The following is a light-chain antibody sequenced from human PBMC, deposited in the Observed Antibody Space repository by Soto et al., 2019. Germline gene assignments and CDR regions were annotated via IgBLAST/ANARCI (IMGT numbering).Light chain of an antibody. CDR2: DVN. CDR1: SSDVGAYNY. CDR3: TSWTTSTTMK. J-gene: IGLJ2*01. Sequence: QSALTQPASVSGSPGQSIIISCTGTSSDVGAYNYVSWYQQHPGKAPKLMIYDVNIRPSGVSNRFSGSKSGNTASLTISGLQAEDEADYYCTSWTTSTTMKFGGGTKVTVL. V-gene: IGLV2-14*01.